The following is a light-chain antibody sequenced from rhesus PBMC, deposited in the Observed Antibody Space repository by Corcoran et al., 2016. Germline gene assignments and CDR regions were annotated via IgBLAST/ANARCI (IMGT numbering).Light chain of an antibody. Sequence: QVILTQSPATLSLSPGERATLSCRASQSVSRYLAWYQQKPGQAPRLLIYGASSRATGIPDRFSGSGSWTAFTLTISSLEPEDVGVYHCYQHSSGYTFGPGTKLDI. J-gene: IGKJ3*01. CDR2: GAS. V-gene: IGKV3-10*01. CDR1: QSVSRY. CDR3: YQHSSGYT.